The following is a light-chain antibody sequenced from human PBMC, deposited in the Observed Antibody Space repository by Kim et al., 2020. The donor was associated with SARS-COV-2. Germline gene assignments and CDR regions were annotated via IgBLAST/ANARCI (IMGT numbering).Light chain of an antibody. Sequence: SSELTQEPAVSVALGQTVRITCQGDSLRSYYATWYQQKPRQAPLLVIFGRNNRPSGIPDRFSGSTSGNTASLTISGAQAEDEADFYCQSRDSGGNVVFGGGTKLTVL. CDR3: QSRDSGGNVV. J-gene: IGLJ2*01. CDR2: GRN. CDR1: SLRSYY. V-gene: IGLV3-19*01.